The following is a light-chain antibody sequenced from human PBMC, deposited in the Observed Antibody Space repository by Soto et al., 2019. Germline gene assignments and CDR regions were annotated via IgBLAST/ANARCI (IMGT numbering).Light chain of an antibody. V-gene: IGKV3-15*01. CDR1: QSVSSD. Sequence: ETVMTQSPATLSLSPGERAILSCRVSQSVSSDLAWFQQRPGQAPRLLIYGASTRATGIPARFSASGSGTEFTLTISSLQSEDFAVYYCQQYSNWPLTFGPGTKVDIK. J-gene: IGKJ3*01. CDR2: GAS. CDR3: QQYSNWPLT.